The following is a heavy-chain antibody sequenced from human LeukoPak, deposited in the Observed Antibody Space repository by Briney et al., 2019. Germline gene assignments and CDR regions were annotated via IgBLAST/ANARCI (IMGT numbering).Heavy chain of an antibody. Sequence: SGGSLRLSCAASGFTFSSYSMNWVRQAPGKGLEWVSSISSSSSYIYYADSVKGRFTISRDNSKNTLYLQMNSLRAEDTAVYYCAKAHSSWYGVALDYWGQGTLVTVSS. D-gene: IGHD6-13*01. J-gene: IGHJ4*02. CDR3: AKAHSSWYGVALDY. CDR2: ISSSSSYI. V-gene: IGHV3-21*04. CDR1: GFTFSSYS.